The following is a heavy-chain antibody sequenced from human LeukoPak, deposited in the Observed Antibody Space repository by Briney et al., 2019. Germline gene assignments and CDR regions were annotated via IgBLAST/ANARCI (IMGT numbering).Heavy chain of an antibody. CDR2: ISYDGSNK. Sequence: QPGRSLILSCAASGFTFSNYDMHWVRQAPGKGLEWVAVISYDGSNKYYADSVKGRFTISRDNSKNTVYLQMNSLRAEDTAVYYCARDRDFDWLSNLDAFDIWGQGTMVTVSS. D-gene: IGHD3-9*01. CDR1: GFTFSNYD. J-gene: IGHJ3*02. V-gene: IGHV3-30*03. CDR3: ARDRDFDWLSNLDAFDI.